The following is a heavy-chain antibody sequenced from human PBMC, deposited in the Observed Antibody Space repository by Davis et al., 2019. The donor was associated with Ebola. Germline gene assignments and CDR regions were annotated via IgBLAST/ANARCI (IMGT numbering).Heavy chain of an antibody. CDR3: AKNAGGTTTRFITS. CDR1: GFTFSTYT. CDR2: ISISSAFI. Sequence: GGSLRLSCAASGFTFSTYTMTWVRQAPGKGLEWVSSISISSAFIYYADSVKGRFTISRDNSKKTLYLQMNSLRAEDTAVYYCAKNAGGTTTRFITSWGQGTLVTVSS. V-gene: IGHV3-21*04. D-gene: IGHD3-22*01. J-gene: IGHJ4*02.